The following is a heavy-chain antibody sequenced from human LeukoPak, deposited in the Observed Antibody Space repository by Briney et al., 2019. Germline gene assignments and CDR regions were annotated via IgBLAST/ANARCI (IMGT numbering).Heavy chain of an antibody. Sequence: SETLSLTCTVSGGSISSYYWSWIRQPPGKGLEWIGYIYYSGSTNYNPSLKSRVTMSVDTSKKQFSLKLTSVTAADTAVYYCARDPNYGGSVYYLDYWGQGTLVTVSS. J-gene: IGHJ4*02. V-gene: IGHV4-59*01. CDR1: GGSISSYY. D-gene: IGHD4-23*01. CDR3: ARDPNYGGSVYYLDY. CDR2: IYYSGST.